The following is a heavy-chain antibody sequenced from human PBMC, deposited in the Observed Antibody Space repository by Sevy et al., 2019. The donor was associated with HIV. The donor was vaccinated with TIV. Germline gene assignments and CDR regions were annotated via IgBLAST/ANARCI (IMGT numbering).Heavy chain of an antibody. J-gene: IGHJ4*02. CDR1: GFTFSSYG. D-gene: IGHD3-10*01. CDR3: ARDNLLPIMVSMVRGALSYYFDY. Sequence: GGSLRLSCAASGFTFSSYGMHWVRQAPGKGLEWVAVIWYDGINRYYADSVKGRSTISRDNSKNTLYLQMNSLRAEDTAVYYCARDNLLPIMVSMVRGALSYYFDYWGQGTLVTVSS. V-gene: IGHV3-33*01. CDR2: IWYDGINR.